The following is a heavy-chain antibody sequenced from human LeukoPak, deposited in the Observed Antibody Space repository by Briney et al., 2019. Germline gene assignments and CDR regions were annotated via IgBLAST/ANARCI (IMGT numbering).Heavy chain of an antibody. J-gene: IGHJ4*02. D-gene: IGHD4-17*01. CDR3: ARSDYGDYRIVDY. V-gene: IGHV4-59*01. CDR1: GGSISSYY. CDR2: IYYSGST. Sequence: SETLSLTCTVSGGSISSYYWSWIRQPPGKGLEWIGYIYYSGSTNCIPSLKSRVTISLDTSKNQFSLKLSSVTAADTAVYYCARSDYGDYRIVDYWGQGTLVTVSS.